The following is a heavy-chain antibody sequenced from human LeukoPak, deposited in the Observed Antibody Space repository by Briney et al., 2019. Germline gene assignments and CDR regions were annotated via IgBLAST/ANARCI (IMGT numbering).Heavy chain of an antibody. CDR1: GFTFSGSA. CDR3: AKDEPMITFGGVIADFDY. J-gene: IGHJ4*02. CDR2: ISGSGGST. Sequence: GGSLRLSCAASGFTFSGSAMSWVRQAPGKGLEWVSAISGSGGSTYYADSVKGRFTISRDNSKNTLYLQMNSLRAEDTAVYYCAKDEPMITFGGVIADFDYWGQGTLVTVSS. D-gene: IGHD3-16*02. V-gene: IGHV3-23*01.